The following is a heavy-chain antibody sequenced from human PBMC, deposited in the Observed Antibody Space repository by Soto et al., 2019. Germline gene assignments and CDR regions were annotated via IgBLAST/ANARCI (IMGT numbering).Heavy chain of an antibody. CDR2: ITLIFGTA. J-gene: IGHJ6*02. D-gene: IGHD2-2*02. CDR3: AICGLPAAIGFGYYYCVMDV. CDR1: GGTSSSNA. V-gene: IGHV1-69*13. Sequence: ASVKVSCKASGGTSSSNAISWVRQAPGQGLELMGGITLIFGTANYAQKFQGRVTITADESTTTAYMELSSLRSEDTAVYYCAICGLPAAIGFGYYYCVMDVWGQVTTITSP.